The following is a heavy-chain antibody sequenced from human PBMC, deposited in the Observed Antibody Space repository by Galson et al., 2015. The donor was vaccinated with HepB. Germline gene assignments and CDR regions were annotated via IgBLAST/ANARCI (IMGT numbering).Heavy chain of an antibody. V-gene: IGHV1-69*01. CDR3: ARSGRDSSGYKDY. D-gene: IGHD3-22*01. CDR1: GGTFSSYA. CDR2: IIPIFGTA. J-gene: IGHJ4*02. Sequence: GGTFSSYAISWVRQAPGQGLEWMGGIIPIFGTANYAQKFQGRVTITADESTSTAYMELSSLRSEDTAVYYCARSGRDSSGYKDYWGQGTLVTVSS.